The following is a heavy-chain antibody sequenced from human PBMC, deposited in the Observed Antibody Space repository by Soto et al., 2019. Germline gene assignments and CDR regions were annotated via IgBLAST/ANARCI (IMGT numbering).Heavy chain of an antibody. CDR2: IYYSGST. CDR3: ARFRLGGVWYYFDF. D-gene: IGHD3-10*01. CDR1: GGSISSGGYY. Sequence: SETLSLTCTVSGGSISSGGYYWSWIRQHPGKGLEWIGYIYYSGSTYYNPSLKSRVTISVDTSKNQFSLKLSSVTAADTAVYYCARFRLGGVWYYFDFWGQGTLVTVSS. V-gene: IGHV4-31*03. J-gene: IGHJ4*02.